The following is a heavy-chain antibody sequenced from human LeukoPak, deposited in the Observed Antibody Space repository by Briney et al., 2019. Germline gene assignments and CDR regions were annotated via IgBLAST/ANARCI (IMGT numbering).Heavy chain of an antibody. CDR3: TKDHNWGSY. Sequence: GGSLRLSCAASGFTFSRYTMTWVRQAPGKGLEWVSVISASGGTTYYADSVKGRFTISRDNSKNTLYLQMSSLRAEDTAVYYCTKDHNWGSYWGQGTLVTVSS. CDR1: GFTFSRYT. D-gene: IGHD7-27*01. J-gene: IGHJ4*02. V-gene: IGHV3-23*01. CDR2: ISASGGTT.